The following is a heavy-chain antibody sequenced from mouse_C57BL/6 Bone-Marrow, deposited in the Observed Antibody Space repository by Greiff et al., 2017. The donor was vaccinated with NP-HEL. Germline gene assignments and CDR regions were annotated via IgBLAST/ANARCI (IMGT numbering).Heavy chain of an antibody. Sequence: QVQLKESGAELARPGASVKLSCKASGYTFTSSGISWVKQRTGQGLEWIGEIYPRSGNTYYNEKFKGKATLTADKSSRTAYMELRSLTSEDSAVYFCARWGDYYGSSFDYWGQGTTLTVSS. CDR1: GYTFTSSG. CDR2: IYPRSGNT. V-gene: IGHV1-81*01. D-gene: IGHD1-1*01. CDR3: ARWGDYYGSSFDY. J-gene: IGHJ2*01.